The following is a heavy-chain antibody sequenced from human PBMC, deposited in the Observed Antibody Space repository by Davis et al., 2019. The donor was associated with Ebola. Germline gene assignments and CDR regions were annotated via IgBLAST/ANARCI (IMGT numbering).Heavy chain of an antibody. CDR1: GFIFSNFA. J-gene: IGHJ4*02. CDR2: ISGGGAST. D-gene: IGHD5-24*01. Sequence: PGGSLRLSCAASGFIFSNFAMSWVRQAPGKGLEWVSTISGGGASTNYADSVKGRFTISRDNSKNTLHLQMNSLRAEDTALYYCAKWASEGYNFFDYWGQGTLVTVSS. V-gene: IGHV3-23*01. CDR3: AKWASEGYNFFDY.